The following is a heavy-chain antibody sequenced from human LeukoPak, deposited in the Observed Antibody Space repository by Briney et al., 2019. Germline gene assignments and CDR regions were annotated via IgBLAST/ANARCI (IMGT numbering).Heavy chain of an antibody. D-gene: IGHD6-19*01. CDR1: SASISSYY. CDR2: IQNTGGT. V-gene: IGHV4-59*01. J-gene: IGHJ4*02. CDR3: VKHGSGWSFDY. Sequence: PSKNLSLTCTISSASISSYYWGWIRQSPGKGLEWIGYIQNTGGTNYNPSLKSRVSISKDTSKNQFSLQVRSVTAADTAVYYCVKHGSGWSFDYWGQGTLVTVSS.